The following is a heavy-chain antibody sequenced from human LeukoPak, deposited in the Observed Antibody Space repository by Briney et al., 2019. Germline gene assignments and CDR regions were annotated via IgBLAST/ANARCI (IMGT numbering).Heavy chain of an antibody. CDR1: GGSISSYY. Sequence: ASETLSLTCTVSGGSISSYYWSWIRQPPGKGLEWIGYIYYSGSTNYNPSLKSRVTISVDTSKNQFSLKLSSVTAADTAVYYCARPIEGYYGSGRDVWGQGTTVTVSS. CDR3: ARPIEGYYGSGRDV. CDR2: IYYSGST. D-gene: IGHD3-10*01. V-gene: IGHV4-59*08. J-gene: IGHJ6*02.